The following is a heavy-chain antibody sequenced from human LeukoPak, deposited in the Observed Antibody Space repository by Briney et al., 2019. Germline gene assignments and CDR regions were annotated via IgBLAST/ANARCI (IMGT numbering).Heavy chain of an antibody. V-gene: IGHV1-18*01. J-gene: IGHJ4*02. D-gene: IGHD2-15*01. CDR3: ARVGCSGGNCYSSADY. Sequence: GASVKVSCKTSGYTFTRYGIRWVRQAPGQGLEWMGWISGYNGNTKYQQKLQGRVTLTTDTSTSTADMELRSLRSDDTAVYYCARVGCSGGNCYSSADYWGQGTLVTVSS. CDR1: GYTFTRYG. CDR2: ISGYNGNT.